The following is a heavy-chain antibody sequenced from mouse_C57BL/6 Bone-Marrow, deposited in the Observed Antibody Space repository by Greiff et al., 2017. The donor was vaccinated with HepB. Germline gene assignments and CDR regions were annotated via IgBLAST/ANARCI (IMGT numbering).Heavy chain of an antibody. CDR1: GYTFTSYW. J-gene: IGHJ2*01. CDR2: IYPGNSDT. CDR3: TSPDGYYGY. D-gene: IGHD2-3*01. Sequence: VHVKQSGTVLARPGASVKMSCKTSGYTFTSYWMHWVKQRPGQGLEWIGAIYPGNSDTSYNQKFKGKANLTAVTSASTAYMELSSLTKEDSAVYYCTSPDGYYGYWGQGTTLTVSS. V-gene: IGHV1-5*01.